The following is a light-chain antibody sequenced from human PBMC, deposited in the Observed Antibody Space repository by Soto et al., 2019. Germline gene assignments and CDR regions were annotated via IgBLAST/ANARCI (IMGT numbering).Light chain of an antibody. CDR3: QQSYITLLT. J-gene: IGKJ4*01. CDR1: QSIDDY. V-gene: IGKV1-39*01. CDR2: RTS. Sequence: IQMTQSPSSLSASVGDRVTINCRASQSIDDYLHWYQEIPGKAPKLLIYRTSTLQSGVPARFSGSGSRTDFTLTISSLQPEDFATYYCQQSYITLLTFGGGTRVDIK.